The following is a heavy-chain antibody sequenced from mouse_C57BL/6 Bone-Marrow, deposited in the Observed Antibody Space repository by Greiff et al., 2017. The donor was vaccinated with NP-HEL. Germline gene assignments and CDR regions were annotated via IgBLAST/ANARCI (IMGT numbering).Heavy chain of an antibody. CDR1: GYSFTSYY. Sequence: VQRVESGPELVKPGASVKISCKASGYSFTSYYIHWVKQRPGQGLEWIGWIYPGSGNTKYNEKFKGKATLTADTSSSTAYMQLSSLTSEDSAVYYCGSSYFDDWGQGTTLTVSS. V-gene: IGHV1-66*01. CDR3: GSSYFDD. CDR2: IYPGSGNT. D-gene: IGHD1-1*01. J-gene: IGHJ2*01.